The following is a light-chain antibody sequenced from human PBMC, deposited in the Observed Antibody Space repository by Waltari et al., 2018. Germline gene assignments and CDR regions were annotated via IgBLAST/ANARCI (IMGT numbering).Light chain of an antibody. CDR1: QSVSSK. J-gene: IGKJ1*01. CDR3: HQYTDWPPT. Sequence: ETVMTQSPATLSVSPGERATLSCRASQSVSSKLAWYQQKPGQAPRLLIYGASTRATGFPARFGGSGSGTEFTLTISSLHSEDFAVYYCHQYTDWPPTFGQGTKVEIK. CDR2: GAS. V-gene: IGKV3-15*01.